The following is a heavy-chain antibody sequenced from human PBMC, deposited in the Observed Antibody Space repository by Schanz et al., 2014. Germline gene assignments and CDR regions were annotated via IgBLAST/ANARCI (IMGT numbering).Heavy chain of an antibody. CDR3: SKDKQGSRSDDS. D-gene: IGHD2-15*01. V-gene: IGHV3-23*04. Sequence: EVQLVESGGALVQPGGSLRLSCAASEFSFSSFGMNWVRQAPGKGLEWVSSITTGGNTYYRDSVKGRFIVSRDNSKNTLYLEMNRLRVDDTAVYYCSKDKQGSRSDDSWGQGTLVTVSS. CDR1: EFSFSSFG. CDR2: ITTGGNT. J-gene: IGHJ5*01.